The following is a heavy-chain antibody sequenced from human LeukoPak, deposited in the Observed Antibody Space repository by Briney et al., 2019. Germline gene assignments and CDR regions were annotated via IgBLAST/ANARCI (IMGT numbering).Heavy chain of an antibody. CDR3: ARDVGITDADSFDP. J-gene: IGHJ5*02. D-gene: IGHD1-14*01. CDR1: GYTSTNYG. Sequence: GAAVKVSCKPSGYTSTNYGINWVRQAPGQGLEWMGWISINSGNTNYAQKFQGRVGLTSDTSMSTAYMELRGLTSDDTAMYYCARDVGITDADSFDPWGQGTLVTVSS. CDR2: ISINSGNT. V-gene: IGHV1-18*01.